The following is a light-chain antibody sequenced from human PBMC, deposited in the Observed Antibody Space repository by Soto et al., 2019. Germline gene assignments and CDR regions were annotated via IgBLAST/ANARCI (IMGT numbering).Light chain of an antibody. CDR3: KQSYSTTWT. Sequence: DIQMTQSPSSVSASVGDRVTITCRASQGISTYLNWYQQKPGKAPKLLIYAASSLQSGVPSRFSGSGYETDFTLPISSLQPEHFATYSRKQSYSTTWTFGQGTNVQIK. V-gene: IGKV1-39*01. J-gene: IGKJ1*01. CDR1: QGISTY. CDR2: AAS.